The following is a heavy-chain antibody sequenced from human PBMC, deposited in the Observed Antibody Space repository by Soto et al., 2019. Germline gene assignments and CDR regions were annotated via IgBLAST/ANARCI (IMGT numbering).Heavy chain of an antibody. CDR3: AKDSIRRSFSRSSTRARDAFDI. CDR2: ISWDSRSV. CDR1: GFTFEDYA. Sequence: EVHLVESGGGLVQPGGSLRLSCAVSGFTFEDYAMHWVRQAPGKGLAWVSGISWDSRSVAYADSVKGRFTISRDNAENSLHMQMNSLRAEDTAVYYCAKDSIRRSFSRSSTRARDAFDIWGQGTMVTVSS. V-gene: IGHV3-9*01. D-gene: IGHD6-6*01. J-gene: IGHJ3*02.